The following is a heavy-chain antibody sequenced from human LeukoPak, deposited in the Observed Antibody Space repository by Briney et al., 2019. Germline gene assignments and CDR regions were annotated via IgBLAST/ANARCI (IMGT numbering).Heavy chain of an antibody. V-gene: IGHV3-30*18. Sequence: GGSLRLSCAASGFTFSSYGMHWVRQAPGKGLEWVAVISYDGSNKYYADSVKGRFTISRDNSKNTLYLQMSSLRAEDTAVYYCAKGVWREKLVTPYFDYWGQGTLVTVSS. CDR2: ISYDGSNK. CDR3: AKGVWREKLVTPYFDY. CDR1: GFTFSSYG. J-gene: IGHJ4*02. D-gene: IGHD6-13*01.